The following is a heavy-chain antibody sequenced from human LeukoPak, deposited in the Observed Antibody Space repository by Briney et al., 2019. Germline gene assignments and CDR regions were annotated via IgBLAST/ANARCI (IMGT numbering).Heavy chain of an antibody. D-gene: IGHD3-16*01. CDR1: GFSFRSHG. CDR3: AKDDDWGRFNH. Sequence: GGTLRLSCAASGFSFRSHGMNWVRQAPGKGLEWVSGISPRGDITYYKDSVRGRFTIARDNFKNTVSLQLNSLRAEDTAMYYCAKDDDWGRFNHWGQGTLVTVSS. J-gene: IGHJ1*01. CDR2: ISPRGDIT. V-gene: IGHV3-23*01.